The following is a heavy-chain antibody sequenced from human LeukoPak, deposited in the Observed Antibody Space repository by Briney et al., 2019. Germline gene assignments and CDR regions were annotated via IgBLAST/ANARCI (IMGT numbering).Heavy chain of an antibody. V-gene: IGHV3-48*01. CDR1: GFTFSSYN. J-gene: IGHJ4*02. D-gene: IGHD3-22*01. CDR3: ARDSYYYDSSGYYPGDY. CDR2: ISSSSSTI. Sequence: GGSLRLSCTASGFTFSSYNVNWVRQAPGKGLEWVSYISSSSSTIYYADSVKGRLTISRDNAKNSLYLQMNSLRAEDTAVYYCARDSYYYDSSGYYPGDYWGQGTLVTVSS.